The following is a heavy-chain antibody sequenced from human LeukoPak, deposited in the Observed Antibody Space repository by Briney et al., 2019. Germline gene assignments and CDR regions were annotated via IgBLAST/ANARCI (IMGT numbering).Heavy chain of an antibody. CDR3: ARARYSSSFYWGPYFDY. CDR1: ADTFSNYD. Sequence: ASVKVSCKASADTFSNYDINWVRQATGQGFEWMGWLSPTSSRAGSAQKFQGRATFTRDTSISTVYMELSSLTSEDTAVYYCARARYSSSFYWGPYFDYWGQGTLVTVSS. CDR2: LSPTSSRA. J-gene: IGHJ4*02. V-gene: IGHV1-8*03. D-gene: IGHD6-6*01.